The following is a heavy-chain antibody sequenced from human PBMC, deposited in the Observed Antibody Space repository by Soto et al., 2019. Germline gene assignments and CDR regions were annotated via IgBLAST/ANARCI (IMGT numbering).Heavy chain of an antibody. CDR1: GFKFRSYA. J-gene: IGHJ5*01. V-gene: IGHV3-33*01. CDR2: IWFDGTKK. Sequence: GGSLRLSCAASGFKFRSYAIHWVRQAPGKGLEWLAVIWFDGTKKYYADSVKGRFTISRDNSKNTVYLDMNSLTADDSGVFYCARAHTMMILDRFDPWGQGTMVTVSS. D-gene: IGHD3-22*01. CDR3: ARAHTMMILDRFDP.